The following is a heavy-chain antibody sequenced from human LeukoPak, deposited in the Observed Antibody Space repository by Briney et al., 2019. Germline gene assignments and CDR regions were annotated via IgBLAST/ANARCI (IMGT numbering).Heavy chain of an antibody. CDR2: IIPIFGTA. CDR3: ARESTVTIGFDY. J-gene: IGHJ4*02. CDR1: GGTFSSYA. V-gene: IGHV1-69*13. Sequence: SVKVSCKASGGTFSSYAISWVRQAPGQGLEWMGGIIPIFGTANYAQKFQGRVTITADESTSTAYMELSSLRSEDTAVYYCARESTVTIGFDYWGQGTLVTVSS. D-gene: IGHD4-17*01.